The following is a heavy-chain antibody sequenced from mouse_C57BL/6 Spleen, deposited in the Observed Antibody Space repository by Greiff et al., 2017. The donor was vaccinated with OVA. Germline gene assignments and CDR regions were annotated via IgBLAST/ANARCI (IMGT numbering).Heavy chain of an antibody. CDR2: IWSGGST. V-gene: IGHV2-2*01. J-gene: IGHJ3*01. CDR3: ASYYDYDAWFAY. Sequence: VQLVESGPGLVQPSQSLSITCTVSGFSLTSYGVHWVRQSPGKGPEWLGVIWSGGSTDYNAAFISRLSISKDNSKSQVFFKMNSLQADDTAIYYCASYYDYDAWFAYWGQGTLVTVSA. CDR1: GFSLTSYG. D-gene: IGHD2-4*01.